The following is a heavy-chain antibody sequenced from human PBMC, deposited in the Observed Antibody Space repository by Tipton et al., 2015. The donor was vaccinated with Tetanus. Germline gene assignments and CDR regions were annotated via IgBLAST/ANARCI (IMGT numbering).Heavy chain of an antibody. CDR2: VSYSGRT. Sequence: TLSLTCIVSGGSLRTSDYYGAWVRQSPGKGLEWIGSVSYSGRTYYNPSLKSRVTMSVDTSKKDFSVRLTSVTAADTAVYYCARANNDFPKKGPFDYWGQGTLVTVSS. CDR1: GGSLRTSDYY. V-gene: IGHV4-39*02. J-gene: IGHJ4*02. D-gene: IGHD3-3*01. CDR3: ARANNDFPKKGPFDY.